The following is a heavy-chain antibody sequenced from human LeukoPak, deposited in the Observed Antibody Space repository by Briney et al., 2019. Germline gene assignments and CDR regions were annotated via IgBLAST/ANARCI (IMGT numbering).Heavy chain of an antibody. V-gene: IGHV1-24*01. D-gene: IGHD5-12*01. Sequence: ASVKVSCKVSGYTLTELSMHWARQAPGKGLEWMGGFDPEDGETIYAQKFQGRVTMTEDTSTDTAYMELSSLRSEDTAVYYCASCGYSGYDCFWFDPWGQGTLVTVSS. CDR2: FDPEDGET. J-gene: IGHJ5*02. CDR3: ASCGYSGYDCFWFDP. CDR1: GYTLTELS.